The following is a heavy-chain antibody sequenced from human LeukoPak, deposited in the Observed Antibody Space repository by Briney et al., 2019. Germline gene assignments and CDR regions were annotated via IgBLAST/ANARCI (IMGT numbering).Heavy chain of an antibody. J-gene: IGHJ6*02. Sequence: GRSLRLSCAASGFTFSDYYMSWIRQAPGKGLEWVSYISSSSSYTNYADSVKGRFTISRDNAKNSLYLQMNSLRAEDTAVYYCAREHMVRGTYGMDVWGQGTTVTVSS. CDR1: GFTFSDYY. V-gene: IGHV3-11*06. D-gene: IGHD3-10*01. CDR3: AREHMVRGTYGMDV. CDR2: ISSSSSYT.